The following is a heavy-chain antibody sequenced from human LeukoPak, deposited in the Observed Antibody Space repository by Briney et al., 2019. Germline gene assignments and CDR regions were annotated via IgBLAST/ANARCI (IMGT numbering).Heavy chain of an antibody. D-gene: IGHD3-16*01. J-gene: IGHJ4*02. CDR3: ARGDGLGYYFDY. CDR1: GGSFSGYY. CDR2: ISHSGRT. V-gene: IGHV4-34*01. Sequence: SETLSLTCDVFGGSFSGYYWSWIRQPPGKGLEWIGEISHSGRTNYNPSLKSRVTISVDTSKNQFSLKLSSVTAADTAVYYCARGDGLGYYFDYWGQGTLVTVSS.